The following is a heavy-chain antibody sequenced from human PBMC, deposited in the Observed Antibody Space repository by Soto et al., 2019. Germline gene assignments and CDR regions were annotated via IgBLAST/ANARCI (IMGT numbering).Heavy chain of an antibody. V-gene: IGHV3-30*18. J-gene: IGHJ6*02. Sequence: GGSLRLSCAASGFTFSSYGMHGVRQAPGKGLEWVAVISYDGSNKYYADSVKGRFTISRDNSKNTLYLQMNSLRAEDTAVYSCAKERGYRDYVSYYGMDVWGQGTTVPVS. CDR1: GFTFSSYG. D-gene: IGHD4-17*01. CDR3: AKERGYRDYVSYYGMDV. CDR2: ISYDGSNK.